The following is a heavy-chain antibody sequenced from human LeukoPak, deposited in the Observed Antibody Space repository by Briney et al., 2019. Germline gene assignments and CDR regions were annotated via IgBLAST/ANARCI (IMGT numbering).Heavy chain of an antibody. V-gene: IGHV4-39*07. D-gene: IGHD3-22*01. Sequence: PGGSPRLSCAASGFTFSSYSMNWVRQAPGKGLEWIGSIYYSGSTYYNPSLKSRVTISVDTSRNQFSLKLSSVTAADTAVYYCARDQYYYDSSGYYRFDYWGQGTLVTVSS. CDR2: IYYSGST. CDR1: GFTFSSYS. J-gene: IGHJ4*02. CDR3: ARDQYYYDSSGYYRFDY.